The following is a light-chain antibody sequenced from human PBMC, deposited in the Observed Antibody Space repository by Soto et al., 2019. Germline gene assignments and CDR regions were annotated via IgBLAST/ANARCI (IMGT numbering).Light chain of an antibody. J-gene: IGKJ1*01. V-gene: IGKV1-39*01. Sequence: DIQMTQSPSSLSVSVGDRVTVTCRASQSISSYLNWYQQKPGKAPKLLIYAASTLQSGVPSRFSGSGSGTDFTLTTTSLQSEDFATYHCQQSYGTPLTFGQGTKVDIK. CDR1: QSISSY. CDR2: AAS. CDR3: QQSYGTPLT.